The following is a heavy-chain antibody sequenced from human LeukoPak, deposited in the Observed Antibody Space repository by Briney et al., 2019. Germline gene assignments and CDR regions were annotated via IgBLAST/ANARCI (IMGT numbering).Heavy chain of an antibody. CDR2: INHSGST. CDR3: ARGWAVGWFDP. D-gene: IGHD4-23*01. CDR1: GGSFSGYY. V-gene: IGHV4-34*01. J-gene: IGHJ5*02. Sequence: PSETLSLTCAVYGGSFSGYYWSWIRQPPGKGLEWIGEINHSGSTNYNPSLKSRVTISVDTSKNQFSLKLSSVTAADTAVYYCARGWAVGWFDPWGQGTLVTVSS.